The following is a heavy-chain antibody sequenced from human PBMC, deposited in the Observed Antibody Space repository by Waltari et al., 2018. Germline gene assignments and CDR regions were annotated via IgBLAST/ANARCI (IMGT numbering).Heavy chain of an antibody. D-gene: IGHD3-9*01. CDR3: AREAYDFLAGSGYYGLDV. J-gene: IGHJ6*02. V-gene: IGHV1-18*04. Sequence: QIQLVQSGAEVKRPGASVKVSCKASGYTFTSYGISWVRQAPGQGLEWMGWISTYNGNTHSAQNLQGRVTMPTDTSTSTAYMELRSLTSDDTAIYYCAREAYDFLAGSGYYGLDVWGQGTTVTVSS. CDR2: ISTYNGNT. CDR1: GYTFTSYG.